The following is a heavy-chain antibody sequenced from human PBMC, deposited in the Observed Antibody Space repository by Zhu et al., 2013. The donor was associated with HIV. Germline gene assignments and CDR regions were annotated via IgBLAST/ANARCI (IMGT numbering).Heavy chain of an antibody. V-gene: IGHV1-18*04. CDR2: ISCDNGKT. D-gene: IGHD3-22*01. J-gene: IGHJ4*02. CDR3: VRADSSGPDY. Sequence: QVHLMQSGAEVKKPGASVKVSCKASGYSFTAYYMHWVRQAPGQGLEWMGWISCDNGKTHYGQNLQGRATMTTDTSTRTVYLELRSLTSDDTAVYYCVRADSSGPDYWGQGTPVTVSS. CDR1: GYSFTAYY.